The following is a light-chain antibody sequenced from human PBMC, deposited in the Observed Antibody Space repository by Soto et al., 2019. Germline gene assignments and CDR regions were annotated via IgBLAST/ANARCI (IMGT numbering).Light chain of an antibody. J-gene: IGKJ4*01. Sequence: DIQMTQSRSSLSASVGDRVTLTCGSGQDIRHYLAWFRQKPGTAPESLLYDVSTLHTGVPPRFSGAGSGTEFTLTVSSLQPEDFATSYCQQYYTFPTFGGGTKVDIK. CDR3: QQYYTFPT. CDR2: DVS. V-gene: IGKV1-16*01. CDR1: QDIRHY.